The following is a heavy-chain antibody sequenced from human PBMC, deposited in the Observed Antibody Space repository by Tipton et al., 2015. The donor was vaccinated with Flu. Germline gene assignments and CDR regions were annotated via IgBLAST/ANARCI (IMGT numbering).Heavy chain of an antibody. D-gene: IGHD4-11*01. CDR3: ARRDYSNYVSEPKNWFDL. CDR1: GGSIGSYY. CDR2: IYNSECT. J-gene: IGHJ5*02. V-gene: IGHV4-4*09. Sequence: TLSLTCTVSGGSIGSYYWNWIRQPPGEGLEWIGYIYNSECTKYNPSLKSRVTISVDTSKKQFSLQLRSVTAADTAVYYCARRDYSNYVSEPKNWFDLWGQGALVTVSS.